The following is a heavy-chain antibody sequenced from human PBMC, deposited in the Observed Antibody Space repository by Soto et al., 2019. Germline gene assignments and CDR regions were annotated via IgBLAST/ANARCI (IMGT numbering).Heavy chain of an antibody. J-gene: IGHJ4*02. CDR3: ARDRVVAIGGYSYGFGPSDY. V-gene: IGHV3-33*01. CDR1: GFTFSSYG. CDR2: IWYDGSNK. D-gene: IGHD5-18*01. Sequence: GGSLRLSCAASGFTFSSYGMHWVRQAPGKGLEWVAVIWYDGSNKYYADSVKGRFTISRDNSKNTLYLQMNSLRAEDTAVYYCARDRVVAIGGYSYGFGPSDYWGQGTLVTVSS.